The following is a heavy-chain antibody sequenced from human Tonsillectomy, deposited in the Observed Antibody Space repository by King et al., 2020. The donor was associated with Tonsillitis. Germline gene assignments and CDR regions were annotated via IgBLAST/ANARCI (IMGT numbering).Heavy chain of an antibody. CDR3: ARDMGYYDSTGYYMYYFDY. Sequence: QLVQSGAEVKKPGASVKVSCQTSDYTFTSFGISWVRQAPGQGLEWIGWITTYNGNTNYDQKLQGRVTMTTDTSTSTAYMDLRSLRSDDTAVYYCARDMGYYDSTGYYMYYFDYWGQGTLVTVSS. V-gene: IGHV1-18*01. CDR2: ITTYNGNT. CDR1: DYTFTSFG. D-gene: IGHD3-22*01. J-gene: IGHJ4*02.